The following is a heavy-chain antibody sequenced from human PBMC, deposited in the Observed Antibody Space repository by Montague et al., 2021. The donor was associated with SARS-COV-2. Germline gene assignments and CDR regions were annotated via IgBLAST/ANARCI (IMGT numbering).Heavy chain of an antibody. CDR2: IYWNGDK. CDR1: GFSLRSDDEG. V-gene: IGHV2-5*01. J-gene: IGHJ4*02. Sequence: PALGKPTQTLTLTCTFSGFSLRSDDEGVARIRQSPGQALEWLAVIYWNGDKRYSPSLQRRLTITKDTSENQVVLTMTNMDPVDTATYYCAHRGMIRGLIFDYWGQGTLVTVSS. D-gene: IGHD3-10*01. CDR3: AHRGMIRGLIFDY.